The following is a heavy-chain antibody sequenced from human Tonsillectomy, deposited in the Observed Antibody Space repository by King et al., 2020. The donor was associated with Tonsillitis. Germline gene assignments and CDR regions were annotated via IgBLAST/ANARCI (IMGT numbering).Heavy chain of an antibody. CDR2: IYPGDSDT. D-gene: IGHD1-26*01. V-gene: IGHV5-51*01. Sequence: VQLVESGAEVKKPGESLKISCKGSGYKFTSYWIGWVRQMPRKGLEWMGIIYPGDSDTRYSPSFQGQVTISADKSISTAYLQWSSLKASDPAMYYCARQREGVDPYDAFDIWGQGTMVTVSS. J-gene: IGHJ3*02. CDR3: ARQREGVDPYDAFDI. CDR1: GYKFTSYW.